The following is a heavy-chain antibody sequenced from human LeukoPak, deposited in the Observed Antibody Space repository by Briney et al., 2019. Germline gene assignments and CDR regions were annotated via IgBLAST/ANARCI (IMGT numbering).Heavy chain of an antibody. Sequence: PGGSLRLSCAASGFTFSSYAMSWVRQAPGKGLEWVSAISGSGGSTYYADSVKGRFTISRDNSKNTLYLQMNSLRAEDTAVYYCASGLVRPPGNAYWGQGTLVTVSS. CDR3: ASGLVRPPGNAY. CDR2: ISGSGGST. J-gene: IGHJ4*02. CDR1: GFTFSSYA. D-gene: IGHD4/OR15-4a*01. V-gene: IGHV3-23*01.